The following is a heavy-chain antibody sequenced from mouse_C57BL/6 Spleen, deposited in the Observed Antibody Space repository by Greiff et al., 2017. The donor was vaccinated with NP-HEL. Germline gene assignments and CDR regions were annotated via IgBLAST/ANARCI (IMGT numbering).Heavy chain of an antibody. Sequence: EVQLQESGPGLVKPSQSLSLTCSVTGYSITSGYYWNWIRQFPGNKLEWMGYISSDGSNNYNPSLKNRISITRDTSKNQFFLKLNSVTTEDTATYYCAREGVYYGPWFAYWGQGTLVTVSA. CDR1: GYSITSGYY. V-gene: IGHV3-6*01. CDR3: AREGVYYGPWFAY. D-gene: IGHD2-1*01. J-gene: IGHJ3*01. CDR2: ISSDGSN.